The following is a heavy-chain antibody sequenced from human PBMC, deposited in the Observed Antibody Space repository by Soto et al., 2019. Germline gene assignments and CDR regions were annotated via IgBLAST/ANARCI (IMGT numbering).Heavy chain of an antibody. CDR2: INPNSGGT. Sequence: ASVKVSCKASGYTFTGYYMHCVRQAPGQGLGWMGWINPNSGGTNYAQKFQGWVTMTRDTSISTAYMELSRLRSDDTAVYYCARVRGYSYGRYYYYYGMDVWGQGTTVTVSS. CDR1: GYTFTGYY. D-gene: IGHD5-18*01. J-gene: IGHJ6*02. V-gene: IGHV1-2*04. CDR3: ARVRGYSYGRYYYYYGMDV.